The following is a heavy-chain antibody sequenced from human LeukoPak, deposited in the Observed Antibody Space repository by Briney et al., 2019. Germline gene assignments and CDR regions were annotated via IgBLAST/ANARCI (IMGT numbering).Heavy chain of an antibody. CDR1: GYIFTTHA. CDR2: INADDGNT. CDR3: ARGIVVKPSANWFDP. J-gene: IGHJ5*02. D-gene: IGHD2-2*01. Sequence: ASVKVSCKTSGYIFTTHAIHWVRQAPGRGLEWMGLINADDGNTRYSQRFQGRVTITRDTSANTAYMELSSLRFEDTAVYYCARGIVVKPSANWFDPWGQGTPVTVSS. V-gene: IGHV1-3*01.